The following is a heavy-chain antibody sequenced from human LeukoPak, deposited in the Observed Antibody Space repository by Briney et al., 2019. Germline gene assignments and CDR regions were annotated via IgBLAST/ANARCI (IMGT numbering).Heavy chain of an antibody. CDR2: ISGSGGST. J-gene: IGHJ4*02. CDR3: VKVLYYYDSNDSSGHYYYYFDY. Sequence: GGSLRLSCAASGFTFSSYAMSWVRQAPGKGLEWVSAISGSGGSTYYADSVKGRFTISRDNSKNTLYLQVNSLRAEDTALYYCVKVLYYYDSNDSSGHYYYYFDYWGPGTRITVSS. D-gene: IGHD3-22*01. CDR1: GFTFSSYA. V-gene: IGHV3-23*01.